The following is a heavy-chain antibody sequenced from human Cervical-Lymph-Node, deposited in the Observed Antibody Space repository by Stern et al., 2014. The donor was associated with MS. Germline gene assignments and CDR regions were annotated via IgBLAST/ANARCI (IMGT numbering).Heavy chain of an antibody. CDR2: VDPDDGEM. D-gene: IGHD3-3*01. V-gene: IGHV1-24*01. J-gene: IGHJ6*02. CDR1: GYTLSELS. CDR3: ARLIYGVTLVDHYHNMDV. Sequence: QVQLVQSGAEVKKPGASVKVSCKVSGYTLSELSIHWVRQAPGKGLEWMGGVDPDDGEMIYAQKFLGRVTMTEATSTETTFTAVSSLRSEDTATYYCARLIYGVTLVDHYHNMDVWGQGTTVTVSS.